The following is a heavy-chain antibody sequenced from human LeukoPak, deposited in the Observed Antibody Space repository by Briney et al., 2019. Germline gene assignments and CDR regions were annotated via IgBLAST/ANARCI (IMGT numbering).Heavy chain of an antibody. Sequence: HPGGSLRLSCAASGFTFSSYSMNWVRQAPGKGLEWVSAISGSGGYTYYADSVRGRFTISRDNSKNTLYLQMNSLRAEDTAVYYCAKAGFSSSWSKPDNWFDPWGQGTLVTVSS. CDR3: AKAGFSSSWSKPDNWFDP. J-gene: IGHJ5*02. CDR2: ISGSGGYT. CDR1: GFTFSSYS. D-gene: IGHD6-13*01. V-gene: IGHV3-23*01.